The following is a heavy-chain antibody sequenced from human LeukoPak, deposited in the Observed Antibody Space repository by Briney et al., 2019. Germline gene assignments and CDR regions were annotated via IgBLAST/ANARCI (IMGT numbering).Heavy chain of an antibody. CDR3: ARESGYSSSWYNAVDYYYMDV. J-gene: IGHJ6*03. D-gene: IGHD6-13*01. V-gene: IGHV3-48*01. Sequence: GGSLRLSCAASGFTFSSYEMNWVRQAPGKGLEWVSYISSSSSTIYYADSVKGRFTISRDNAKNSLYLQMNSLRAEDTAVYYCARESGYSSSWYNAVDYYYMDVWGKGTTVTVSS. CDR2: ISSSSSTI. CDR1: GFTFSSYE.